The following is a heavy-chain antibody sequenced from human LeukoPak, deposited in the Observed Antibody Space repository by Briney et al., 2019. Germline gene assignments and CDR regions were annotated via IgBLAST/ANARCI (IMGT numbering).Heavy chain of an antibody. Sequence: SETLSLTCTVSGGSISSYYWSWIRQPPGKGLEWIGYIYYSGSTNYNPSLKSRVSISVDTSENQLSLKLSSVTAADTAVYYCARTYPEINDRSSWYLPSYYFDYWGQGTLVTVSS. CDR2: IYYSGST. V-gene: IGHV4-59*01. D-gene: IGHD6-13*01. CDR1: GGSISSYY. CDR3: ARTYPEINDRSSWYLPSYYFDY. J-gene: IGHJ4*02.